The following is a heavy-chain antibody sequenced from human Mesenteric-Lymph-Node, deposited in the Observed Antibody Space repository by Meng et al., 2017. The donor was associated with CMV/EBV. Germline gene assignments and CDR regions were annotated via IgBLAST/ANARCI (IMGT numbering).Heavy chain of an antibody. V-gene: IGHV4-38-2*02. D-gene: IGHD1-1*01. CDR1: GHSISSSYF. CDR2: IYHSGAT. Sequence: GSLSLTCTVSGHSISSSYFWGWIRQSPGKGLEWIASIYHSGATYYNPSLKSRVTVEVETSKNQFSLKLSSVTAADTAVYYCARDPLAIKALDIWGQGTMVTVSS. CDR3: ARDPLAIKALDI. J-gene: IGHJ3*02.